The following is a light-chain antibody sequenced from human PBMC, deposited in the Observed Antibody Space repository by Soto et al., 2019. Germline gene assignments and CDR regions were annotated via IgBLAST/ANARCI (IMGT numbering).Light chain of an antibody. CDR3: FSYKSSVPYV. J-gene: IGLJ1*01. V-gene: IGLV2-14*01. CDR2: EVS. CDR1: SSDVGNYKY. Sequence: QSALTQPASVSGSPGQSITISCTGTSSDVGNYKYVSWYQQHPGKAPKLMIYEVSNRPSGVSNRFSGSKSGNTASLTISGLQAEEETDYYCFSYKSSVPYVFGTGTKVTV.